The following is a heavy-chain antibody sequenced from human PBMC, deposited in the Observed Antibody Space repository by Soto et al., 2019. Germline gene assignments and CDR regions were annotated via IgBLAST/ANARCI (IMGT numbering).Heavy chain of an antibody. J-gene: IGHJ6*03. V-gene: IGHV3-7*01. CDR2: IKRDGSEI. Sequence: GGSLRLSCAASGFTFSSYWMSWVRQTPGKGLEWVANIKRDGSEIYYVVSVKGRFTISRDNAKNSLFLQMSSLIAEDTAVYYCASPSQRAVVYPTAYFYYYMDVWGKGTTVTVSS. CDR1: GFTFSSYW. CDR3: ASPSQRAVVYPTAYFYYYMDV. D-gene: IGHD2-8*02.